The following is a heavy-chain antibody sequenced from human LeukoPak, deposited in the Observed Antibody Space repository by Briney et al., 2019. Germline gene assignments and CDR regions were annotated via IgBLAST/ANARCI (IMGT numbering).Heavy chain of an antibody. CDR1: GFTFSSYS. CDR2: ISSSSSYI. J-gene: IGHJ4*02. D-gene: IGHD1-26*01. CDR3: AKATLVGDHYFDY. V-gene: IGHV3-21*04. Sequence: GGSLRLSCAASGFTFSSYSMNWVRQAPGKGLEWVSSISSSSSYIYYADSVKGRFTISRDNAKNTLYLQMNSLRAGDTAVYYCAKATLVGDHYFDYWGQGTLVTVSS.